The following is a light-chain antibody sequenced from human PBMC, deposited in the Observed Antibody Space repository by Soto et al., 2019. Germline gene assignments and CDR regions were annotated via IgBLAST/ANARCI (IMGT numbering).Light chain of an antibody. CDR1: QGISNY. CDR2: AAS. Sequence: DIQMTHSPSSLSASVLDRVTITCRSSQGISNYLAWYQQKPGKVPELLIYAASTLQPGVSSRFSGNGSETDFTLTINSLQPGDAATYYCQKCDSAPWTFGPGTKVDIK. CDR3: QKCDSAPWT. V-gene: IGKV1-27*01. J-gene: IGKJ1*01.